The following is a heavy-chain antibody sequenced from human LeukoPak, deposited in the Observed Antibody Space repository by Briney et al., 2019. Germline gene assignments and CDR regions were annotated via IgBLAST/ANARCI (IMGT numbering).Heavy chain of an antibody. CDR1: GGTFSIYA. CDR3: ARDAGVIVVVPAAYRGGYNWFDP. J-gene: IGHJ5*02. Sequence: SVKVFCRACGGTFSIYAISWVRQAPGQGLEWMGGIIPIFGTANYAQKFQRRVTITADESTSTAYMELSSLRSEDTAVYYCARDAGVIVVVPAAYRGGYNWFDPWGQGTLVTVSS. D-gene: IGHD2-2*01. V-gene: IGHV1-69*13. CDR2: IIPIFGTA.